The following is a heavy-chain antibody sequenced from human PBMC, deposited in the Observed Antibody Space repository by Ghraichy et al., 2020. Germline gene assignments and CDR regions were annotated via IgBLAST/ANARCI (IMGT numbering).Heavy chain of an antibody. V-gene: IGHV1-18*01. J-gene: IGHJ4*02. CDR1: GSRFTSYG. CDR2: IHPHNLNP. CDR3: ARGSDLYCSGGTCYSDLNES. D-gene: IGHD2-15*01. Sequence: ASVKVSCKISGSRFTSYGICWVRESPVQRFEWMGWIHPHNLNPNYAENLQGRVAMTTDTSTSTVYMELRNLRFDDTAVYYCARGSDLYCSGGTCYSDLNESWGQGTLVTVSS.